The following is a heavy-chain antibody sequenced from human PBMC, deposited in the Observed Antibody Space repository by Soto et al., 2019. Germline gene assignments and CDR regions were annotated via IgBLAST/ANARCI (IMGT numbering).Heavy chain of an antibody. V-gene: IGHV4-39*01. Sequence: SETLSLTCTVSGGSISSSNFHWGWIRQPPGKGLEWIATIYYSGNTYYNPSFKSRVTISVETSKNQFSLKLSYVTAADTAVYYCGRHYSSGWPDAFDIWGHGTTVT. D-gene: IGHD6-19*01. J-gene: IGHJ3*02. CDR1: GGSISSSNFH. CDR2: IYYSGNT. CDR3: GRHYSSGWPDAFDI.